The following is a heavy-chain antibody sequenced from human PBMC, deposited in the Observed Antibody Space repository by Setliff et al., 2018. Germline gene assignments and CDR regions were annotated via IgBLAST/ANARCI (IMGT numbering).Heavy chain of an antibody. J-gene: IGHJ4*02. CDR3: ARDRLGNSGWFDFDF. CDR2: VSGSRTT. V-gene: IGHV3-23*01. Sequence: GGSLRLSCATSGFIFSNFAMSWVRQAPGKGLQWVATVSGSRTTYYADSVKGRFTISRDNAKNSLYLQMNSLRAEDTAIYYCARDRLGNSGWFDFDFWGQGTLVTVSS. D-gene: IGHD6-19*01. CDR1: GFIFSNFA.